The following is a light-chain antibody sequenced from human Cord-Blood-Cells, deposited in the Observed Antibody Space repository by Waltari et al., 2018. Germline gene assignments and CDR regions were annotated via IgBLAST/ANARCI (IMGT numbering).Light chain of an antibody. J-gene: IGKJ4*01. CDR3: QQSYSTPLT. CDR1: QSISSY. Sequence: DIQMTQSPSSLSASVGDRVPITCRASQSISSYLNWYQQKPGEAPKLLIYAASSLQSGAPSRFSGSGSGTDFTLTISSLQPEDFATYYCQQSYSTPLTFGGGTKVEIK. V-gene: IGKV1-39*01. CDR2: AAS.